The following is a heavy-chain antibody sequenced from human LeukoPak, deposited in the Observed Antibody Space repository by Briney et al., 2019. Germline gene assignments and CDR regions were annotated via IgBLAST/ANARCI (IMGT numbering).Heavy chain of an antibody. CDR2: IKSKTDGGTT. J-gene: IGHJ4*02. V-gene: IGHV3-15*01. CDR3: TTRQELLYLDY. CDR1: GFTFSNAW. D-gene: IGHD3-10*01. Sequence: PGGSLRLSCAASGFTFSNAWMSWVRQAPGKGLEWVGRIKSKTDGGTTDYAAPVKGRFTISRDDSKNTLYLQMNSPKTEDTAVYYCTTRQELLYLDYWGQGTLVTVSS.